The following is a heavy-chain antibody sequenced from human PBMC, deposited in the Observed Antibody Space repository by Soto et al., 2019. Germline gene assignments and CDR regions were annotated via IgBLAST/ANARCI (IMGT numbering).Heavy chain of an antibody. V-gene: IGHV4-30-2*01. CDR3: AREVVMTTAFDY. CDR1: GVYISSGGYS. D-gene: IGHD4-17*01. CDR2: IYHSGST. J-gene: IGHJ4*02. Sequence: SETLSLTSAVSGVYISSGGYSWSWIRQPPGKGLEWIGYIYHSGSTYYNPSLKSRVTISVDRSKNQFSLKLSSVTAADTAVYYCAREVVMTTAFDYWGQGTLVTVSS.